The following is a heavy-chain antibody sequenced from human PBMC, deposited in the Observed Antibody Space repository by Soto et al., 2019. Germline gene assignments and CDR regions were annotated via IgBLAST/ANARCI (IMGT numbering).Heavy chain of an antibody. V-gene: IGHV1-46*03. Sequence: QVQLVQSGAEVKKPGASVKVSCKASGYTFTSYYLHWVRQAPGQGLEWMGIITPSGGSTIYAQNFQGRVTMTRDTSTSTVYMELSSLRSEDTAVYYCARDPRFLEWSHAFEIWGPGTRVSVSS. CDR1: GYTFTSYY. J-gene: IGHJ3*02. CDR2: ITPSGGST. D-gene: IGHD3-3*01. CDR3: ARDPRFLEWSHAFEI.